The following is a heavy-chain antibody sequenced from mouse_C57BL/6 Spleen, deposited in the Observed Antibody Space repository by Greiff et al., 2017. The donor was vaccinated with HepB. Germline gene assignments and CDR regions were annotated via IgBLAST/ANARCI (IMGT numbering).Heavy chain of an antibody. CDR1: GYTFTSYW. Sequence: QVQLQQSGTELVKPGASVKLSCKASGYTFTSYWMHWVKQRPGQGLEWIGNINPSNGGTNYNEKFKSKATLTVDKSSSTAYMQLSSLTSEDSAVYYCARTPYYYGSFYAMDYWGQGTSVTVSS. D-gene: IGHD1-1*01. CDR3: ARTPYYYGSFYAMDY. V-gene: IGHV1-53*01. CDR2: INPSNGGT. J-gene: IGHJ4*01.